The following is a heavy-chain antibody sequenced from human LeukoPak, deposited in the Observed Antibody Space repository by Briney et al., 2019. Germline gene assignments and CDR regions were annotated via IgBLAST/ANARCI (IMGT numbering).Heavy chain of an antibody. Sequence: SETLSLTCAVYGGSFSGYYWSWIRQPPGKGLEWIGEINHSGSTNYNPSLKSRVTISVDTSKNQFSLKLSSVTAADTAVYYCARAPSGDQPRSGAFDIWGQGTMVTVSS. CDR3: ARAPSGDQPRSGAFDI. D-gene: IGHD3-10*01. CDR1: GGSFSGYY. V-gene: IGHV4-34*01. CDR2: INHSGST. J-gene: IGHJ3*02.